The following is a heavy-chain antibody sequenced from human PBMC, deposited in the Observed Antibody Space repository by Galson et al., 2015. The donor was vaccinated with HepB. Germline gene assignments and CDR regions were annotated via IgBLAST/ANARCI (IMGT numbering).Heavy chain of an antibody. D-gene: IGHD3-22*01. V-gene: IGHV3-11*01. Sequence: SLRLSCAASGFTFSDYYMSWIRQAPGKGLEWVSYISSSGSTIYYADSVKGRFTISRDNAKNSLYLQMNSLRAEDTAVYYCARAPDAYYDSSGLWGESFDIWGQGTMVTVSS. J-gene: IGHJ3*02. CDR3: ARAPDAYYDSSGLWGESFDI. CDR1: GFTFSDYY. CDR2: ISSSGSTI.